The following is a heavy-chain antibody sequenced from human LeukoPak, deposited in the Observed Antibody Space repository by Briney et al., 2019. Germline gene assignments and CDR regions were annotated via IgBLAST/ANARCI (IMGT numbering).Heavy chain of an antibody. J-gene: IGHJ5*02. CDR1: GFTFSSYN. D-gene: IGHD6-13*01. CDR3: AGEFLEQQPNRGFDP. CDR2: ISSGTGYR. V-gene: IGHV3-21*01. Sequence: GGSLRLSCAASGFTFSSYNMNWVRQAPGKGLECVSSISSGTGYRYYADSVKGRFTISRGNAENSLYLQMNSLRAEDTAVYYCAGEFLEQQPNRGFDPWGQGTLVTVSS.